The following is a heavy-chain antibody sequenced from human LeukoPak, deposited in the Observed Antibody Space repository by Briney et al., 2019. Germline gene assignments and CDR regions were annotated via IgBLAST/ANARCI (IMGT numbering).Heavy chain of an antibody. J-gene: IGHJ1*01. CDR3: ATPVRDGYNEYFQH. V-gene: IGHV1-69*04. Sequence: ASVKVSCEASGGTFSSYAISWVRQAPGQGLEWMGRISPIFGIANYAQKFQGRVTITADKSTSTAYKELSSLRSEDTAVYYCATPVRDGYNEYFQHWGPGTLVTVSS. CDR1: GGTFSSYA. CDR2: ISPIFGIA. D-gene: IGHD5-24*01.